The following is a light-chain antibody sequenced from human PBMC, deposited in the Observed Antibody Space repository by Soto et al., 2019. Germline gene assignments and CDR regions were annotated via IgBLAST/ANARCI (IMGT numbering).Light chain of an antibody. CDR2: GNT. CDR1: SSNIGAGSD. J-gene: IGLJ1*01. CDR3: SSYTSSNTLV. V-gene: IGLV1-40*01. Sequence: QSVLSQPPSISGAPGQRVTISCTGSSSNIGAGSDVHWYHQLPGTAPKLLIYGNTNRPSGVPDRFSGSKSGTSASLAIAGLQAEDEADYYCSSYTSSNTLVFGTGTKVTVL.